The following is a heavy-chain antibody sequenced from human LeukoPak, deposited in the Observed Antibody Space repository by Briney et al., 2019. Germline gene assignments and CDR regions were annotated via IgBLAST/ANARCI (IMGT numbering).Heavy chain of an antibody. Sequence: ASVKVSCKASGYTFTGYYMHWVRQAPGQGLEWMGRINPNSGGTNYAQKFQSRVTMTRDTSISTAYMELSRLRSDDTAVYYCARGSGKLGIYYYGMDVWGQGTTVTVSS. D-gene: IGHD7-27*01. J-gene: IGHJ6*02. CDR3: ARGSGKLGIYYYGMDV. CDR1: GYTFTGYY. V-gene: IGHV1-2*06. CDR2: INPNSGGT.